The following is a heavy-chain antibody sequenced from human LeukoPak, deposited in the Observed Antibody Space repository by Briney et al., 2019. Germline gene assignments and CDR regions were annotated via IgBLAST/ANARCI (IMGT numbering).Heavy chain of an antibody. CDR3: ARASTTFDD. D-gene: IGHD1-14*01. Sequence: SETLSLTCSVSGGSITSYYWSWIRQPPGKGLEWIGHVSDGGRTNYSPSLRSRVSISVDTSKNQFSLKLNSVTAADTAVYFCARASTTFDDWGQGTLVNVSS. J-gene: IGHJ4*02. CDR2: VSDGGRT. V-gene: IGHV4-59*01. CDR1: GGSITSYY.